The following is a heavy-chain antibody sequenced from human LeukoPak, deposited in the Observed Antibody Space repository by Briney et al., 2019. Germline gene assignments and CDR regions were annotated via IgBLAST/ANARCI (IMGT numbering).Heavy chain of an antibody. CDR2: ISSSSSTI. CDR3: AKDEEGGTTGTTSDFDY. V-gene: IGHV3-48*01. Sequence: PGGSLRLSCAASGFTFSSYRMNWVRQAPGKGLEWVSYISSSSSTIYYADSVKGRFTISRDNSKNTLYLQMNSLRAEDTAVYYCAKDEEGGTTGTTSDFDYWGQGTLVTVSS. CDR1: GFTFSSYR. D-gene: IGHD1-1*01. J-gene: IGHJ4*02.